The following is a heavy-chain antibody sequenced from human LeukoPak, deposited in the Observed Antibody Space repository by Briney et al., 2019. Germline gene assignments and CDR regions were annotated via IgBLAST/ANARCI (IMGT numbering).Heavy chain of an antibody. J-gene: IGHJ5*02. CDR2: IYYRGST. V-gene: IGHV4-31*01. Sequence: SVTLSLTCSVSVGSISRGGYYWSWIRQHPGKGLEWIGYIYYRGSTYYNPSLKSPVTISVDTSKNQFSLKLSSVTAADTAVYYCARERDRGAFDPWGQGTLVTVSS. CDR1: VGSISRGGYY. D-gene: IGHD5-24*01. CDR3: ARERDRGAFDP.